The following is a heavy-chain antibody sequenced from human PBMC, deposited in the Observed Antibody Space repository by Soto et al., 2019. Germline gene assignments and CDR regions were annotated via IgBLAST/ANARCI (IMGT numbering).Heavy chain of an antibody. V-gene: IGHV1-69*01. CDR3: ARSQGGSSSLDIYYYYYYGMDV. D-gene: IGHD2-15*01. Sequence: QVQLVQSGAEVKKPGSSVKVSCKAPGGTFSSYAISWVRQAPGQGLEWMGGIIPIFGTANYAQKFQGRVTITADESTSTGYMEVSSLRSEDTAVYYCARSQGGSSSLDIYYYYYYGMDVWGQGTMVTVSS. CDR2: IIPIFGTA. CDR1: GGTFSSYA. J-gene: IGHJ6*02.